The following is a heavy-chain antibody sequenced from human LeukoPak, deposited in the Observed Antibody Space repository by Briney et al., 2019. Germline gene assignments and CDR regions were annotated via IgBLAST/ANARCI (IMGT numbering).Heavy chain of an antibody. Sequence: GGSLRLSCAASGFTFSNYAMSWVRQAPGKGLEWVSSISGSGGTTYYADSVKGRFTISRDNSRNTLYLQMNSLRAEDTAVYYCAKAGGGYRSGWGPLNYWGQGTPVTVSS. V-gene: IGHV3-23*01. J-gene: IGHJ4*02. CDR2: ISGSGGTT. D-gene: IGHD6-19*01. CDR3: AKAGGGYRSGWGPLNY. CDR1: GFTFSNYA.